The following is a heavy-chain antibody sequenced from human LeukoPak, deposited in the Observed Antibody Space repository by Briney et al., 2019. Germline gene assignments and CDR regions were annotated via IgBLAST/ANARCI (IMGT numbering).Heavy chain of an antibody. J-gene: IGHJ4*02. D-gene: IGHD3-16*01. CDR2: INHSGST. Sequence: PSETLSLTRAVYGGSFSGYYWSWIRQPPGKGLEWIGEINHSGSTNYNPSLKSRVTISVDTSKNQFSLKLSSVTAADTAVYYCARGRAWGSWPFDYWGQGTLVTVSS. CDR3: ARGRAWGSWPFDY. V-gene: IGHV4-34*01. CDR1: GGSFSGYY.